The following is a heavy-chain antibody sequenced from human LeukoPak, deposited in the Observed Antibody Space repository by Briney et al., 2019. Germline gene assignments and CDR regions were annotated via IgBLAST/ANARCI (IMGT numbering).Heavy chain of an antibody. Sequence: PGGSLRLSCAASGFTFSSYGMHWVRQAPGKGLEWVASIKEDGREAHYADSVKGRFTISRDNTKSTLYLQMNSLRVEDTAVYYCAREWYDYGGDSGGYWGQGTLVTVSS. CDR1: GFTFSSYG. D-gene: IGHD4-23*01. CDR2: IKEDGREA. V-gene: IGHV3-7*01. J-gene: IGHJ4*02. CDR3: AREWYDYGGDSGGY.